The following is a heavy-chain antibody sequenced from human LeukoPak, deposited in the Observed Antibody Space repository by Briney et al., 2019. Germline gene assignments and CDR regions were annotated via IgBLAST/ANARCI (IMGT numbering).Heavy chain of an antibody. D-gene: IGHD6-13*01. V-gene: IGHV1-2*02. Sequence: ASVKVSCKASGYTFTGYYIHWVRQAPGQGLEWMGWINPNSGGTNYAQKFQGRVTMTRDTSISTAYMELSRLRSDDTAVYYCARDPPHSSSRSFDYWGQGTLVTVSS. CDR3: ARDPPHSSSRSFDY. CDR2: INPNSGGT. J-gene: IGHJ4*02. CDR1: GYTFTGYY.